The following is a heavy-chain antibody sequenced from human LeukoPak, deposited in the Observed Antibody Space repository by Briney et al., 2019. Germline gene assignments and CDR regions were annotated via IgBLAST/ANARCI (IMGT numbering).Heavy chain of an antibody. CDR2: IYHSGST. CDR3: TRPPTYSGSSTGCFDY. V-gene: IGHV4-30-2*01. D-gene: IGHD1-26*01. CDR1: GGSISSGGYS. Sequence: SQTLSLTCAVSGGSISSGGYSWSWIRQPPGKGLEWIGYIYHSGSTYYNPSLKSRVTISVDRSKNQFSLKLSSVTAADTAVYYCTRPPTYSGSSTGCFDYWGQGTLVTVSS. J-gene: IGHJ4*02.